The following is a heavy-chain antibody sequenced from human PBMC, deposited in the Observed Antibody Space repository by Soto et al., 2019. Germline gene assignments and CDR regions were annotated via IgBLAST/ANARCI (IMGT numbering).Heavy chain of an antibody. V-gene: IGHV4-31*03. J-gene: IGHJ4*02. CDR1: GGSISSGGYY. D-gene: IGHD2-2*01. CDR2: IYYSGST. CDR3: ARGRSSTSPSPIGY. Sequence: QVQLQESGPGLVKPSQTLSLTCTFSGGSISSGGYYWSWIRQHPGKGLEWIGYIYYSGSTYYNPSLKRRVTISVDTSKNQFSLKLSSLTAADTAVYYCARGRSSTSPSPIGYWGQGTLVTVSS.